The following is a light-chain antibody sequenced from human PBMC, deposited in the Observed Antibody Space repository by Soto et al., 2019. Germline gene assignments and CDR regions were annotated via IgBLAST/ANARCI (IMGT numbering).Light chain of an antibody. J-gene: IGLJ3*02. Sequence: QSVLTQPPSVSGAPGQRVTISCTGSSSNIGAGHALHWYQHLPGAAPKLLMYGNSDRPSGVPDRFTGSKSGTSASLAITGLQPEDEADYYCQSYDDSLSGWVFGGGTKLTVL. CDR2: GNS. CDR3: QSYDDSLSGWV. CDR1: SSNIGAGHA. V-gene: IGLV1-40*01.